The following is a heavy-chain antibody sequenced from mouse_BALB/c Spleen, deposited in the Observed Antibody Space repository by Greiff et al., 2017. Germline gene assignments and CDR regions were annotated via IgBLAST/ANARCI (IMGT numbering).Heavy chain of an antibody. V-gene: IGHV5-9-4*01. CDR1: GFTFSSYA. J-gene: IGHJ3*01. D-gene: IGHD2-4*01. Sequence: EVQVVESGGGLVKPGGSLKLSCAASGFTFSSYAMSWVRQSPEKRLEWVAEISSGGSYTYYPDTVTGRFTISRDNAKNTLYLEMSSLRSEDTAMYYCARGGLRGAPFAYWGQGTLVTVSA. CDR2: ISSGGSYT. CDR3: ARGGLRGAPFAY.